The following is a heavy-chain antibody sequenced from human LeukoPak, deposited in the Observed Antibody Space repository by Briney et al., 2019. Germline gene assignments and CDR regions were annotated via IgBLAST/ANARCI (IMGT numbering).Heavy chain of an antibody. CDR1: RYTFTSYG. D-gene: IGHD4-23*01. CDR3: ARGPDYGGNSVGLAY. Sequence: SVKVSCKASRYTFTSYGISWVRQAPGQGLEWMGGIIPIFGTANYAQKFQGRVTITADESTSTAYMELSSLRSEDTAVYYCARGPDYGGNSVGLAYWGQGTLVTVSS. J-gene: IGHJ4*02. V-gene: IGHV1-69*13. CDR2: IIPIFGTA.